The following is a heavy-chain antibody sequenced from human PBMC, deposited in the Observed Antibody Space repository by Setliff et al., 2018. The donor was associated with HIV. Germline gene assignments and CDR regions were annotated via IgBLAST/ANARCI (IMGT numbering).Heavy chain of an antibody. Sequence: SVKVSCKPSGYSFTNHYMHWVRQAPGQGLEWMGVINPTGGSTRNTQKFQGRVAMTRDTSTSTVYMELSSLRSEDTAVYYCASAGAWQRNALDIWGQGTKVTVSS. J-gene: IGHJ3*02. D-gene: IGHD5-12*01. CDR1: GYSFTNHY. CDR2: INPTGGST. CDR3: ASAGAWQRNALDI. V-gene: IGHV1-46*01.